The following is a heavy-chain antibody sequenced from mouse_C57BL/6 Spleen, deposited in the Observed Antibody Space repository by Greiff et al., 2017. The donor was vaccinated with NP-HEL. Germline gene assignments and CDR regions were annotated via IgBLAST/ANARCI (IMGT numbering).Heavy chain of an antibody. CDR3: ARGGGSPDY. CDR1: DYTFTSYW. J-gene: IGHJ2*01. CDR2: IYPSDSET. Sequence: QVQLQQPGAELVRPGSSVKLSCKASDYTFTSYWMDWVKQRPGQGLEWIGNIYPSDSETHYNQKFKDKATLTVDKSSSTAYMQLSSLTSEDSAVYYCARGGGSPDYWGQGTTLTVSS. V-gene: IGHV1-61*01. D-gene: IGHD6-1*01.